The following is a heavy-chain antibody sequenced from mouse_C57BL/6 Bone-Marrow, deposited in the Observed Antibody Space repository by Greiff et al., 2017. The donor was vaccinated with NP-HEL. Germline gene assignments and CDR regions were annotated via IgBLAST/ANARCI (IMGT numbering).Heavy chain of an antibody. Sequence: DVQLQESGAELVRPGASVKLSCTASGFNIKDDYMHWVKQRPEQGLEWIGWIDPENGDTEYASKFQGKATITADTSSNTAYLQLSSLTSEDTAVYYCTTPFITTVVATVDYWGQGTTLTVSS. V-gene: IGHV14-4*01. D-gene: IGHD1-1*01. CDR1: GFNIKDDY. CDR3: TTPFITTVVATVDY. CDR2: IDPENGDT. J-gene: IGHJ2*01.